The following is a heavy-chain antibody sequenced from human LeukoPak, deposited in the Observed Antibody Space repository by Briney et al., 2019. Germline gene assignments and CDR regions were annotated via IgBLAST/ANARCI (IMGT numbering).Heavy chain of an antibody. CDR1: GFTFSSYA. CDR3: AKAQLSSSYYYYYMDV. CDR2: ISGSGGST. V-gene: IGHV3-23*01. Sequence: GGSLRLSCAASGFTFSSYAMSWVRQAPGKGLEWVSAISGSGGSTYYADSVKGRFTISRDNSKNTLYLQMNSLRAEDTAVYYCAKAQLSSSYYYYYMDVWGKGTTVTVSS. J-gene: IGHJ6*03. D-gene: IGHD6-13*01.